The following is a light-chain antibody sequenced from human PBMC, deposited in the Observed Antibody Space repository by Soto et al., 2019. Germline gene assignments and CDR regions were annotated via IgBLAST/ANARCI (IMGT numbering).Light chain of an antibody. CDR3: MQGTHWPHT. CDR1: RSLIYTDGNTY. V-gene: IGKV2-30*01. J-gene: IGKJ2*01. Sequence: DVVMTQSPLSLPVTLGQPASISCRASRSLIYTDGNTYLNWFHQRPGQSPRRLFSKVSNRDSGVPDRFSGSGSGSDFTLKISRVEAEDVGLYYCMQGTHWPHTFGQGTKLEIK. CDR2: KVS.